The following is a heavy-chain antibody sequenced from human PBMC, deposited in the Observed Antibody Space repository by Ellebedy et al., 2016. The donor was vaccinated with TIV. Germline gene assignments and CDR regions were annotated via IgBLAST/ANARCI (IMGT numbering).Heavy chain of an antibody. CDR3: ASGKDERLGNWYSSGWYTVSYFDY. V-gene: IGHV4-39*01. D-gene: IGHD6-19*01. J-gene: IGHJ4*02. CDR1: GGSISSSSYY. CDR2: IYYSGST. Sequence: MPSETLSLTCTVSGGSISSSSYYWGWIRQPPGKGLEWIGSIYYSGSTYYNPSLKSRVTISVDTSKNQFSLKLSSVTAADTAVYYCASGKDERLGNWYSSGWYTVSYFDYWGQGTLVTVSS.